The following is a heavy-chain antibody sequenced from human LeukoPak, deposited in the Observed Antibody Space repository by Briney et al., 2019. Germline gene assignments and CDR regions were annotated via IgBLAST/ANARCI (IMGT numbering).Heavy chain of an antibody. D-gene: IGHD6-13*01. Sequence: SETLSLTCAVYGGSFSGYYWSWIRQPPRKGLEWIGEINHSGSTNYNPSLKSRVTISVDTSKNQFSLKLSSVTAADTAVYYCARVLGSSWHLPGAPFDYWGQGTLVTVSS. V-gene: IGHV4-34*01. CDR3: ARVLGSSWHLPGAPFDY. CDR1: GGSFSGYY. J-gene: IGHJ4*02. CDR2: INHSGST.